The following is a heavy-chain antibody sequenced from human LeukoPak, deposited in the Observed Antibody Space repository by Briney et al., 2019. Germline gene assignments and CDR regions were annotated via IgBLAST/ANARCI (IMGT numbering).Heavy chain of an antibody. CDR3: ARRELLWFGEFAAGMDV. V-gene: IGHV1-18*04. D-gene: IGHD3-10*01. J-gene: IGHJ6*04. CDR1: GYTFTSYG. CDR2: ISAYNGNT. Sequence: ASVKVSCKASGYTFTSYGISWVRQAPGQGLEWMGWISAYNGNTNYAQKLQGRVTMTTGTSTSTAYMELRSLRSDDTAVYNCARRELLWFGEFAAGMDVWGKGTTVTVSS.